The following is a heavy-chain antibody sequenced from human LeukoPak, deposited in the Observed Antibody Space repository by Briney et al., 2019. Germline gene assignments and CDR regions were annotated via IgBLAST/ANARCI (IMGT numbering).Heavy chain of an antibody. Sequence: AGGSLTLSCAASGFTVSSSYMSWVRQAPGKGLEWVSVVYTGGITYYADSVKGRFTIPRDNSKNTLYLQMTSLRAEDTAVYYCARGYGYCGGVCYDYWGQGTLVTVSS. D-gene: IGHD2-21*02. V-gene: IGHV3-53*01. J-gene: IGHJ4*02. CDR2: VYTGGIT. CDR3: ARGYGYCGGVCYDY. CDR1: GFTVSSSY.